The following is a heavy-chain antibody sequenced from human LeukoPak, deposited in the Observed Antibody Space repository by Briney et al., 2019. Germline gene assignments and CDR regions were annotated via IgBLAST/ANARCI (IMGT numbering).Heavy chain of an antibody. CDR2: IYGGGIT. CDR3: AKDLVPAATRGGTFDY. V-gene: IGHV3-53*01. J-gene: IGHJ4*02. D-gene: IGHD2-2*01. CDR1: GFTVSDNR. Sequence: GGSLRLSCTASGFTVSDNRITWVRQAPGKGLEWVSFIYGGGITFYADSVKGRFSISRDTSKNSVYLQMNSLRAEDTAVYYCAKDLVPAATRGGTFDYWGQGTLVTVSS.